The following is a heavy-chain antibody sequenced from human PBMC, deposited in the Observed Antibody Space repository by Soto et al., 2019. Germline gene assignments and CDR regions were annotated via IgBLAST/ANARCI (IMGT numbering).Heavy chain of an antibody. CDR3: ARDYEYWSGYYKGFDY. D-gene: IGHD3-3*01. J-gene: IGHJ4*02. Sequence: EVQLVESGGGLVQPGGSLRLSCAASGFTFSSYSMNWVRQAPGKGLEWVSYISSSSSSIYYADSVKGRFTISRDNAKNSLYLQMNRLRDEDTAVYYCARDYEYWSGYYKGFDYWGQGTLVTVSS. CDR2: ISSSSSSI. CDR1: GFTFSSYS. V-gene: IGHV3-48*02.